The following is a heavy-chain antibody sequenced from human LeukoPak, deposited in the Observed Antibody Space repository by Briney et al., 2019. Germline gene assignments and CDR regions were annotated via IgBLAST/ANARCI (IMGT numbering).Heavy chain of an antibody. D-gene: IGHD3-3*01. CDR1: GFTFSSYG. J-gene: IGHJ6*02. Sequence: QPGGSLRLSCAASGFTFSSYGMHWVRPAPGKGLEWVAVISYDGSNKYYADSVKGRFTISRDNSKNPLYLQMNSLRAEDTAVYYCAKGKRFLEPGRYYYYYGMDVWGQGTTVTVSS. CDR3: AKGKRFLEPGRYYYYYGMDV. CDR2: ISYDGSNK. V-gene: IGHV3-30*18.